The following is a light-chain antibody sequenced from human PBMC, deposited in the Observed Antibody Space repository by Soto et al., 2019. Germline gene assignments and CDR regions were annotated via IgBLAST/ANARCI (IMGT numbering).Light chain of an antibody. CDR2: GNS. V-gene: IGLV1-40*01. J-gene: IGLJ1*01. Sequence: QSVLTQPHSVSGSPGQRVTISFTGSSYNIGAGYDVHWYQQLPGTAPKLLIYGNSNRPSGVPDRFSGSKSGTSASLAITGLQAEDEADYYCPSYDISLSGYVFGTGTKLTVL. CDR3: PSYDISLSGYV. CDR1: SYNIGAGYD.